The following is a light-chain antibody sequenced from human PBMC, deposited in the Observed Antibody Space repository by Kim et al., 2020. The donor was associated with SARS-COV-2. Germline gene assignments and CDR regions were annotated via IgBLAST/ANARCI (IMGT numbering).Light chain of an antibody. V-gene: IGKV4-1*01. CDR3: QQYYSTPPS. Sequence: RATLNGKSSQTVLYNSNNKNYLAWYQQKPGQAPKLLIYWASIRESGVSDRFSGSGSETDFTLTISSLQAEDVAVYYCQQYYSTPPSFGQGTKLEIK. CDR1: QTVLYNSNNKNY. CDR2: WAS. J-gene: IGKJ2*03.